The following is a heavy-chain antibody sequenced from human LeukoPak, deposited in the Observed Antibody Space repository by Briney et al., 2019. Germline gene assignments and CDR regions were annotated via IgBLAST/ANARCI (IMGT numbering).Heavy chain of an antibody. CDR3: ARHLPHSSGWGYSYYYMDV. J-gene: IGHJ6*03. CDR2: ISGSGGST. Sequence: GGSLRLSCAASGFTSITYAMSWVRQAPGKGLEWVSAISGSGGSTYYVDSVKGRFTISRDNSKNTLYLQMNSLRAEDTAVYYCARHLPHSSGWGYSYYYMDVWGKGTTVTISS. CDR1: GFTSITYA. V-gene: IGHV3-23*01. D-gene: IGHD6-19*01.